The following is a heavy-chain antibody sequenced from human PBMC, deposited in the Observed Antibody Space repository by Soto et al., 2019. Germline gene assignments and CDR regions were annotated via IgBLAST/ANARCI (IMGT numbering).Heavy chain of an antibody. J-gene: IGHJ4*02. D-gene: IGHD3-22*01. CDR1: GYTFNRYA. V-gene: IGHV1-18*01. CDR3: ARLYYYDSTGYYYVEDF. CDR2: ISAYNGNT. Sequence: QVQLVQSGAEVKKPGASVKVSCKASGYTFNRYASSWVRQAPGQGLEWMGWISAYNGNTNYAQKLQGRVTMTTDTSTSTAYMELRSLRSDDTAVYYCARLYYYDSTGYYYVEDFWGQGTLVTVSS.